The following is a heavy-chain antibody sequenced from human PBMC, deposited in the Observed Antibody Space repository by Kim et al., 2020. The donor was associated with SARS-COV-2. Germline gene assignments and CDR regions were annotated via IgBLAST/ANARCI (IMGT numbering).Heavy chain of an antibody. CDR3: AREEDTAMPYYYYGMDV. V-gene: IGHV3-33*01. D-gene: IGHD5-18*01. CDR2: IWYDGSNK. CDR1: GFTFSSYG. J-gene: IGHJ6*02. Sequence: GGSLRLSCAASGFTFSSYGMHWVRQAPGKGLEWVAVIWYDGSNKYYADSVKGRFTISRDNSKNTLYLQMNSLRAEDTAVYYCAREEDTAMPYYYYGMDVWGQGTTVTVSS.